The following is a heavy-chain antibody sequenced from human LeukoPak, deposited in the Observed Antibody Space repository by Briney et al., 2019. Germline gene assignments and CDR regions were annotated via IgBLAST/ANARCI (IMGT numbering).Heavy chain of an antibody. CDR3: ARGDSGYSYGQIDY. CDR2: IIPIFGTA. V-gene: IGHV1-69*06. J-gene: IGHJ4*02. D-gene: IGHD5-18*01. CDR1: GGTFSSYA. Sequence: SVKVSCKASGGTFSSYAISWVRQAPGQGLEWMGGIIPIFGTANYAQKFQGRVTITADKSTSTAYMELSSLRSEDTAVYYCARGDSGYSYGQIDYWGQGTLVTVSS.